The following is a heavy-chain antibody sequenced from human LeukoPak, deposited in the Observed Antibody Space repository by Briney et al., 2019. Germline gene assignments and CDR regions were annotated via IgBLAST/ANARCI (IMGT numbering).Heavy chain of an antibody. D-gene: IGHD5-18*01. CDR2: INPNSGGT. CDR1: GYTFTGYY. CDR3: ARAQKKIQLWLQTAPYYYYYYYMDV. J-gene: IGHJ6*03. Sequence: ASVKVSCKASGYTFTGYYMHWVRQAPGQGLEWMGWINPNSGGTNYAQKFQGRVTMTRDTSISTAYMELSRLRSDDTAVYYCARAQKKIQLWLQTAPYYYYYYYMDVWGKGPRSPSP. V-gene: IGHV1-2*02.